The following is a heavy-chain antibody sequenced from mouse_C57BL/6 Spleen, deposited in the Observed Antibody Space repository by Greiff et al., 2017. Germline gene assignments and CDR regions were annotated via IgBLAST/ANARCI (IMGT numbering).Heavy chain of an antibody. CDR3: AREGYDYDSYFDY. CDR2: IYPRSGNT. V-gene: IGHV1-81*01. J-gene: IGHJ2*01. D-gene: IGHD2-4*01. Sequence: QVQLQQSGAELARPGASVKLSCKASGYTFTSYGISWVKQRTGQGLEWIGEIYPRSGNTYYNEKFKGKATLTADNSSSTAYMELRSLTSEDAAVYFCAREGYDYDSYFDYGGQGTTLTVSS. CDR1: GYTFTSYG.